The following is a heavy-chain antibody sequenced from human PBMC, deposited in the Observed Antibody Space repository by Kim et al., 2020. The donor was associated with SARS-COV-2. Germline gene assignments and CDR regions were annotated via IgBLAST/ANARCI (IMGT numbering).Heavy chain of an antibody. CDR1: GGSISSYY. D-gene: IGHD4-17*01. V-gene: IGHV4-4*07. CDR3: AREGLEDYGDYEEGDYFDY. J-gene: IGHJ4*02. CDR2: IYTSGST. Sequence: SETLSLTCTVSGGSISSYYWSWIRQPAGKGLEWIGRIYTSGSTNYNPSLKSRVTMSVDTSKNQFSLKLSSVTAADTAVYYCAREGLEDYGDYEEGDYFDYWGQGTLVTVSS.